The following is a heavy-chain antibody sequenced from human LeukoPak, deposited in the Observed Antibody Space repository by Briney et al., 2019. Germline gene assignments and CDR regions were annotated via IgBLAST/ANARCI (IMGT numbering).Heavy chain of an antibody. J-gene: IGHJ4*02. CDR2: IWYDGSNK. Sequence: PGGSLRLSXAASGFTFSSYGMHWVRQAPGKGLEWVAVIWYDGSNKYYADSVKGRFTISRDNSKNTLYLQMNSLRAEDTAVYYCAKVLFEYSSSYYLSDYWGQGTLVTVSS. D-gene: IGHD6-6*01. CDR3: AKVLFEYSSSYYLSDY. V-gene: IGHV3-33*06. CDR1: GFTFSSYG.